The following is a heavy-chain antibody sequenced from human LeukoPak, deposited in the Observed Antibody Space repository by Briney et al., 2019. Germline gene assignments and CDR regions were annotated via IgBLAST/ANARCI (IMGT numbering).Heavy chain of an antibody. CDR2: ISGNGGTT. D-gene: IGHD3-22*01. CDR1: GGSISSYY. V-gene: IGHV3-11*04. J-gene: IGHJ4*02. CDR3: ARDLDSGNYFFAY. Sequence: PSETLSLTCTVSGGSISSYYWSWIRQAPGKGPQWVSYISGNGGTTHYADSVEGRFTISRDNAKNSLYLQMSSLRAEDTAVYYCARDLDSGNYFFAYWGQGTPVTVSS.